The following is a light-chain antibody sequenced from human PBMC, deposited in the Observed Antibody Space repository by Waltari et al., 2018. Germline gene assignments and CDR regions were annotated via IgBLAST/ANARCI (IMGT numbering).Light chain of an antibody. Sequence: QSALTQPRSVSGSPGQSVTISCTGTSSDVGSYTYVSWYQQHPGKAPKLMIYDVSKRPSGVPDRFSGSKSGNTASLTISGLQAEDEADYYCYSYGGSYKVFGGGTRLTVL. CDR2: DVS. CDR3: YSYGGSYKV. J-gene: IGLJ3*02. CDR1: SSDVGSYTY. V-gene: IGLV2-11*01.